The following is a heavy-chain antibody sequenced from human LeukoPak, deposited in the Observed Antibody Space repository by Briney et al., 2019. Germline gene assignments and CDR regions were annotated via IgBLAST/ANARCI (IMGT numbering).Heavy chain of an antibody. Sequence: ASVTVSCRDSGCTLTELSMHWVRPAPRKGREGMVGFDPEDGENIYPHQFQDSLTMTEDTSTDTAYLELRSLSSDAAAVDYYSTMYSSSYLFDYWGQGTLVTVSP. V-gene: IGHV1-24*01. J-gene: IGHJ4*02. CDR2: FDPEDGEN. CDR1: GCTLTELS. D-gene: IGHD6-13*01. CDR3: STMYSSSYLFDY.